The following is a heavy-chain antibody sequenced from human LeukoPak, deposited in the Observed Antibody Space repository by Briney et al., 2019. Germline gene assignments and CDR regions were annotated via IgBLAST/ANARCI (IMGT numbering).Heavy chain of an antibody. V-gene: IGHV1-8*01. D-gene: IGHD3-9*01. J-gene: IGHJ5*02. CDR1: GYTFTSYD. CDR3: ARGKIKRYGPPTNWFDP. CDR2: MNPNSGNT. Sequence: GASVKVSCKASGYTFTSYDINWVRQATGQGLEWMGWMNPNSGNTGYAQKFQGRVTMTRNTSISTAYMELSSLRSEDTAVYYCARGKIKRYGPPTNWFDPWGQGTLVTVSS.